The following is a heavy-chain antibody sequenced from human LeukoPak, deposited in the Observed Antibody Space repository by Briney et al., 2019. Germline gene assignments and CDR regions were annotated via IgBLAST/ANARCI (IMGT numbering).Heavy chain of an antibody. V-gene: IGHV3-7*01. J-gene: IGHJ6*03. CDR1: GFTFSSYW. D-gene: IGHD2-2*01. CDR3: ARDYCSSTSCSYMDV. CDR2: IKQDGSEK. Sequence: GGSLRLSCAASGFTFSSYWMSWVRQAPGKGLEWVANIKQDGSEKYYVDSVKGRFTISRDNAKNSLYLQMNSLRAEDTAVYYCARDYCSSTSCSYMDVWGKGTTVTVSS.